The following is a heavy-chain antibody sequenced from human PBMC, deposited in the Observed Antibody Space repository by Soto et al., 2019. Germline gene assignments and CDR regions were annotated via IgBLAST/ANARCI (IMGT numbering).Heavy chain of an antibody. V-gene: IGHV3-21*01. D-gene: IGHD2-2*02. J-gene: IGHJ5*02. CDR3: ARDLNRVVPAAISWFDP. CDR2: ISSSSSYI. CDR1: GFTFSSYS. Sequence: LRLSCAASGFTFSSYSMNWVRQAPGKGLEWVSSISSSSSYIYYADSVKGRFTISRDNAKNSLYLQMNSLRAEDTAVYYCARDLNRVVPAAISWFDPWGQGTLVTVSS.